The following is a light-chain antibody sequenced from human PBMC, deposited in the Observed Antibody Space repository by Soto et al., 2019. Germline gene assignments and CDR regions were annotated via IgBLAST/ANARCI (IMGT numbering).Light chain of an antibody. J-gene: IGLJ2*01. CDR2: GNS. CDR1: SSNIGAGYD. Sequence: QSVLTQPPSVSGAPGQRVTISCTGSSSNIGAGYDVHWYQQLPGTAPKLLIYGNSNRPSGVPDRFSGSKSGTSASLAITGLQAGDEADYYCRSYDSSLSGSVFGGGTRSPS. V-gene: IGLV1-40*01. CDR3: RSYDSSLSGSV.